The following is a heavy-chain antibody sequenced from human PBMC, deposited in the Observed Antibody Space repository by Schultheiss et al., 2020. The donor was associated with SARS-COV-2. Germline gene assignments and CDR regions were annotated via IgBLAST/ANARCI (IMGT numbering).Heavy chain of an antibody. J-gene: IGHJ4*02. CDR3: ARLRWLPTSPFDY. CDR1: GFSLSTSG. CDR2: ISSSGSTI. V-gene: IGHV3-11*01. Sequence: VKPTQTLTLTCTFSGFSLSTSGMRVSWIRQPPGKGLEWVSYISSSGSTIYYADSVKGRFTISRDNAKNSLYLQMNSLRAEDTAVYYCARLRWLPTSPFDYWGQGTLVTVSS. D-gene: IGHD2-2*01.